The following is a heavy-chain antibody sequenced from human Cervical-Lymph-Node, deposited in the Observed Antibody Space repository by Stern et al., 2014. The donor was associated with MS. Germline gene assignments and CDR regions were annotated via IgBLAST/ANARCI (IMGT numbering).Heavy chain of an antibody. V-gene: IGHV3-64*01. D-gene: IGHD3-22*01. J-gene: IGHJ4*02. CDR2: ISSNGGST. Sequence: EVQLVESGGGLVQPGGSLRLSCAASGFTFSSYAMHWVRQAPGKGLEYVSAISSNGGSTYYANSVKGRFTISRDNSKNTLYLQMGSLRAEDMAVYYCARGGQSSGYFPPFDYWGQGTLVTVSS. CDR1: GFTFSSYA. CDR3: ARGGQSSGYFPPFDY.